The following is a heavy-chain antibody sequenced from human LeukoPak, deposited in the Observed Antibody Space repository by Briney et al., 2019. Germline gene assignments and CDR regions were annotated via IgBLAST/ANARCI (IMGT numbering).Heavy chain of an antibody. D-gene: IGHD3-10*01. V-gene: IGHV3-64*01. J-gene: IGHJ4*02. CDR1: GFTFSSFA. CDR2: ISGNGDST. Sequence: GGSLRLSCAASGFTFSSFAMHWVRQAPGKGLEYVSTISGNGDSTYYANSVRGRFTISRDNSKNTLYLQMGSLRTEDVAVYYCARSFSGMDYWGQGTLVTVSS. CDR3: ARSFSGMDY.